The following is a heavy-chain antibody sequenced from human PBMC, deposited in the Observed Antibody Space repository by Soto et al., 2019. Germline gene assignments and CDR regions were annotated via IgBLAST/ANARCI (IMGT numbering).Heavy chain of an antibody. J-gene: IGHJ3*01. CDR3: GRPVSPRLDADGLDF. CDR1: GYTFTDFY. V-gene: IGHV1-2*02. Sequence: QVHLVQSGAEVKKPGTSLKVSCKASGYTFTDFYLHWVRQVPGRGPEWVGWFNPNSGGTNFGRKFQGRVIMTIAAASSLATMALNGLTSDGAAVSSRGRPVSPRLDADGLDFWGAGTMVSVS. D-gene: IGHD1-1*01. CDR2: FNPNSGGT.